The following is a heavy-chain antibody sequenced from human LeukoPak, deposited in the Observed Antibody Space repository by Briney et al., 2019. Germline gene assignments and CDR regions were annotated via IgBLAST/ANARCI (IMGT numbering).Heavy chain of an antibody. CDR1: GYTFTSYG. J-gene: IGHJ4*02. D-gene: IGHD3-16*02. CDR2: ISAYNGNT. V-gene: IGHV1-18*01. CDR3: ARGYDYVWGSYRPAYYFDY. Sequence: GASVTVSCKASGYTFTSYGISWVRQAPGQGLEWMGWISAYNGNTNYAQKLQGRVTMTTDTSTSTAYMELRSLRSDDTAVYYCARGYDYVWGSYRPAYYFDYWGQGTLVTVSS.